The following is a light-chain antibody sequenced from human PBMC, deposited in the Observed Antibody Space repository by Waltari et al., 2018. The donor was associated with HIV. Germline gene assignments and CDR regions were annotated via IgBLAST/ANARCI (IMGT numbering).Light chain of an antibody. CDR2: DVS. CDR3: SSYTSSFVI. Sequence: QSALTQPASVSGSLGQSITISCTGTSRDVGVYTYVSWYQQHPGKAPKLMIYDVSNRPSGVSNRFSGSKSGNTASLTISGLQAEDEADYYCSSYTSSFVIFGGGTKLTVL. V-gene: IGLV2-14*03. CDR1: SRDVGVYTY. J-gene: IGLJ2*01.